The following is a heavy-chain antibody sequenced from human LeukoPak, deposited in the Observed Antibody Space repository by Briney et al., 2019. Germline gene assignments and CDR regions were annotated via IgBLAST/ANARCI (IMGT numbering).Heavy chain of an antibody. CDR1: GFTFSSYS. CDR3: ARDAIMDV. J-gene: IGHJ6*03. Sequence: PGGSLRLSCAASGFTFSSYSMNWVRQAPGKGLEWVSSISSTTAYIYYADSLQDRFTISRDNAKNSLYLQMNSLRAEDTAVYYCARDAIMDVWGKGTTVTVSS. V-gene: IGHV3-21*01. D-gene: IGHD2-2*01. CDR2: ISSTTAYI.